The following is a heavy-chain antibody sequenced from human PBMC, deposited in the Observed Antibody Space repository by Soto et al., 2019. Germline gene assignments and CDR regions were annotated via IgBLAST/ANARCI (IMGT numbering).Heavy chain of an antibody. V-gene: IGHV3-53*04. J-gene: IGHJ4*02. CDR3: ARYFGVDYYDSSGYYHYYYFDY. D-gene: IGHD3-22*01. CDR1: GFTVSSNY. Sequence: PGGSLRLSCAASGFTVSSNYMSWVRQAPGKGLEWVSAIYSGGSTYYADSVKGRFTISRHNSKNTLYLQMNSLRADDTAVYYCARYFGVDYYDSSGYYHYYYFDYWGQGTLVTVSS. CDR2: IYSGGST.